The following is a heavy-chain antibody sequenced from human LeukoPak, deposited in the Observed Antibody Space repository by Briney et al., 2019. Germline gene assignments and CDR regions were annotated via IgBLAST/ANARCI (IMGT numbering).Heavy chain of an antibody. CDR1: GFSLSTSGMC. CDR3: ARRVTMIGAFDI. V-gene: IGHV2-70*11. J-gene: IGHJ3*02. D-gene: IGHD3-10*02. Sequence: ESGPALVQPPQTLTLTCTFSGFSLSTSGMCVSWIRQPPGKALEWLARIDWDDDKYYNTSLKTRLTIFKDTSKNQVVLTMTNMDPVDTATYYCARRVTMIGAFDIWGQGTMVTVSS. CDR2: IDWDDDK.